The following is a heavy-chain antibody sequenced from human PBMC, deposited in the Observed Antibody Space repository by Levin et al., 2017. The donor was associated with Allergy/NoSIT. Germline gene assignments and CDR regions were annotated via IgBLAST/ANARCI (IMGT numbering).Heavy chain of an antibody. CDR1: GFTFSNYA. Sequence: GGSLRLSCAASGFTFSNYAMSWVRQAPGKGLEWVSGISGSDGSTDYADSVKGRFTISRDNFKNTQYLQMNSLRAEDTAVYYCAKDRVCSGGSCYFDYWGQGTLVTVSS. J-gene: IGHJ4*02. CDR3: AKDRVCSGGSCYFDY. D-gene: IGHD2-15*01. V-gene: IGHV3-23*01. CDR2: ISGSDGST.